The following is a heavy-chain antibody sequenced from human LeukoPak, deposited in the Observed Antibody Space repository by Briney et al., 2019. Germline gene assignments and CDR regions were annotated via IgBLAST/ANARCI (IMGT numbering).Heavy chain of an antibody. CDR1: GFTFSTYS. CDR2: ISSTSRYI. Sequence: GGSLRLSCAASGFTFSTYSMNWVRQAPGKGLGWVSSISSTSRYIYYADSMKGRFTISRDNAKSSLYLQMNSLRAEDTAVYYCARSGRGGAFDIWGQGTMVTVSS. CDR3: ARSGRGGAFDI. D-gene: IGHD1-26*01. V-gene: IGHV3-21*01. J-gene: IGHJ3*02.